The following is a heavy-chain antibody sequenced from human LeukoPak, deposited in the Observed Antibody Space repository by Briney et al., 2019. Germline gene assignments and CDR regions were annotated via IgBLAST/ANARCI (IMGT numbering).Heavy chain of an antibody. CDR1: AYSFTNYW. J-gene: IGHJ5*02. CDR3: ARHSSVLNSFDP. Sequence: GESLKISCKGSAYSFTNYWISCVRQMPGKGLEWMGRIDPGDSQTTYSPSFQGHVTISADKSISTAYLQWSSLKASDTAMYYCARHSSVLNSFDPWGQGTLVTVSS. V-gene: IGHV5-10-1*01. D-gene: IGHD3-22*01. CDR2: IDPGDSQT.